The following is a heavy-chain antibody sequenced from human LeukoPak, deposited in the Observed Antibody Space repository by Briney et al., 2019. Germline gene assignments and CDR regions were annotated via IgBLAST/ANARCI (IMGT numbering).Heavy chain of an antibody. J-gene: IGHJ4*02. CDR3: ARGRGLYYFDY. D-gene: IGHD3/OR15-3a*01. CDR2: INAGNGNT. V-gene: IGHV1-3*01. CDR1: GGTFSSYA. Sequence: GSVTVSCMASGGTFSSYAISWVRPAPGQRREWMGWINAGNGNTKYSQKFQGRVTITRDTSASTAYMELSSLRSEDTAVYYCARGRGLYYFDYWGQGTLVTVSS.